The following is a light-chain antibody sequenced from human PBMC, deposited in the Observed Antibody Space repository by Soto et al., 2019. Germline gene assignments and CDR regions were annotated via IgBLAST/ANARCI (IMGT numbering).Light chain of an antibody. J-gene: IGLJ1*01. CDR3: CSYAGSYTYV. Sequence: QSALTQPRSVSGSPGQSVTISCTGTSSDVGGYNYVSWYQQHPGKAPKLMIYDVSKRPSGVPDRFSGSKSGNTGSLTISGLESGNEADDCCCSYAGSYTYVLGTVTKHTDL. V-gene: IGLV2-11*01. CDR1: SSDVGGYNY. CDR2: DVS.